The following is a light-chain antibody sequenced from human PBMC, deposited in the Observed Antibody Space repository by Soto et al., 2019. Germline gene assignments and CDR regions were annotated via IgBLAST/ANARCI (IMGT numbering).Light chain of an antibody. CDR1: QTISSW. CDR2: KAS. V-gene: IGKV1-5*03. CDR3: QHYNSYSEP. J-gene: IGKJ1*01. Sequence: DIQMTQPPSTLSGSVGDRVTITCRASQTISSWLAWYQQKPGKAPKLLIYKASTLKSGVPSRFSGSGSGTEFTLTISSLQPDDFATYYCQHYNSYSEPFGQGTKVDIK.